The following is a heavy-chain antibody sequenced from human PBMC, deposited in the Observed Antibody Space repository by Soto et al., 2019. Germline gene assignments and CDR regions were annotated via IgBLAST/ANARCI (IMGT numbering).Heavy chain of an antibody. CDR1: GGTFSSYA. CDR2: IIPIFGTA. D-gene: IGHD2-15*01. J-gene: IGHJ4*02. V-gene: IGHV1-69*13. CDR3: ARPHCSGGSCYSYFDY. Sequence: SVKVSCKASGGTFSSYAISWVRQANRQGLEWMGGIIPIFGTANYAQKFQGRVTITADESTSTAYMELSSLRSEDTAVYYCARPHCSGGSCYSYFDYWGQGTLVTVSS.